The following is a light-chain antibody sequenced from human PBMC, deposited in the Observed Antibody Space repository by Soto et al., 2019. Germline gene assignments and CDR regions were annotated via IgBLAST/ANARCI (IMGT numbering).Light chain of an antibody. CDR2: WAS. Sequence: DIVMTQSPDSLAVSLGERATINCKSSQSVLYTSNNKNYLAWFQQKPGQPPKLLIYWASSRESGVPDRFRGGGSGTDFTLTISSLQAEDVALYYCQQYYTVPVTFGPGTKVDLK. V-gene: IGKV4-1*01. CDR1: QSVLYTSNNKNY. CDR3: QQYYTVPVT. J-gene: IGKJ3*01.